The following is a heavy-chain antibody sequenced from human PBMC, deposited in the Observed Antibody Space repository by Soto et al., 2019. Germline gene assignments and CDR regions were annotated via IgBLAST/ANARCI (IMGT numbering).Heavy chain of an antibody. V-gene: IGHV4-4*02. CDR2: IYHSGST. J-gene: IGHJ4*02. Sequence: SETLSLTCAVSSGSISSSNWWSWVRQPPGKGLEWIGEIYHSGSTNYNPSLKSRVTISVDKSKNQFSLKLSSVTAADTAVYYCARTERNCSGGSCLQNWGQGTLVTVSS. CDR3: ARTERNCSGGSCLQN. CDR1: SGSISSSNW. D-gene: IGHD2-15*01.